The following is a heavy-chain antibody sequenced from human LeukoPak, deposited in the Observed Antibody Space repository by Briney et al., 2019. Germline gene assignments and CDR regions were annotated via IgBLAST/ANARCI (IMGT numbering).Heavy chain of an antibody. CDR1: GFTFSSYW. Sequence: GGSLRLSCAASGFTFSSYWMSWVRQAPGKGLEWVANIKQDGSEKYYVDSVKGRFTISRDNAKNSLYLQMNSLRAEDTAVYYCARDSGFAGTETFDYWGQGTLVTVSS. V-gene: IGHV3-7*01. CDR3: ARDSGFAGTETFDY. D-gene: IGHD3-10*01. CDR2: IKQDGSEK. J-gene: IGHJ4*02.